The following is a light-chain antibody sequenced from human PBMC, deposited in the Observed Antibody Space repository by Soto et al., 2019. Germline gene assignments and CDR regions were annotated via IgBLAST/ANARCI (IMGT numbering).Light chain of an antibody. Sequence: DIVMTQSPLSLPVTPGEPASISCRSSQSILHSNGFNYLDWYLQKPGQSPQLLIFLGSNRASGVTNKFSGSGSGTDFTLKISRVEAEDVGVYYCMQALQTPLTFGGGTKVEIK. CDR1: QSILHSNGFNY. V-gene: IGKV2-28*01. CDR2: LGS. J-gene: IGKJ4*01. CDR3: MQALQTPLT.